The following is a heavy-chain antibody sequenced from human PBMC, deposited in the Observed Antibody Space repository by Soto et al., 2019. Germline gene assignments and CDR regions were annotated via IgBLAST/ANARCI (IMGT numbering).Heavy chain of an antibody. CDR2: IYSGGIT. CDR1: GFTVSSNY. V-gene: IGHV3-66*01. CDR3: ARDRIAVAGNPEYFQH. J-gene: IGHJ1*01. Sequence: EVQLVESGGGLVQPGGSLRLSCAASGFTVSSNYMSWVRQAPGKGLEWVSVIYSGGITYYADSVKGRFTISRDNSKNTLYLQMNSLRAEDTAVYYCARDRIAVAGNPEYFQHWGQGTLGTGSS. D-gene: IGHD6-19*01.